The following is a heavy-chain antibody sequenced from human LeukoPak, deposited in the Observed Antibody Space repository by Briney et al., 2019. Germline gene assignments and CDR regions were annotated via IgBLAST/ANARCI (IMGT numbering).Heavy chain of an antibody. J-gene: IGHJ4*02. CDR2: ISAYNGNT. CDR1: GYTFTSYG. V-gene: IGHV1-18*04. D-gene: IGHD6-13*01. CDR3: ARDRWFYSSSPPGY. Sequence: ASVKVPCKASGYTFTSYGISWVRQAPGQGLEWMGRISAYNGNTNYAQKLQGRVTMTTDTSTSTAYMELRSLRSDDTAVYYCARDRWFYSSSPPGYWGQGTLVTVSS.